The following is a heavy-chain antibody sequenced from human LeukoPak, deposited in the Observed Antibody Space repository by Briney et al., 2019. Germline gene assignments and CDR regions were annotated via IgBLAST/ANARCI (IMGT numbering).Heavy chain of an antibody. CDR3: ARARYSSSQDDY. D-gene: IGHD6-13*01. Sequence: SVKVSCKASGGTFSSYAISWVRQASGQGLEWMGRIIPILGIANYAQKFQGRVTITADKSTSTAYMELSSLRSEDTAVYYCARARYSSSQDDYWGQGTLVTVSS. J-gene: IGHJ4*02. CDR2: IIPILGIA. V-gene: IGHV1-69*04. CDR1: GGTFSSYA.